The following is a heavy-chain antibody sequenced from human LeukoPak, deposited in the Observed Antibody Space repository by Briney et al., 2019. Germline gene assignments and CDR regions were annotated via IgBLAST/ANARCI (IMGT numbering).Heavy chain of an antibody. CDR3: ARLGGQQQLVLTSYYGMDV. CDR2: IYYSGNT. Sequence: SETLSLTCTVSGGSISSYYWSWIRQPPGKGREWIWYIYYSGNTNYNPSPKSRVTISVDTSKNQFSLKLNSVTAADTAVYYCARLGGQQQLVLTSYYGMDVWGQGTTVTVSS. CDR1: GGSISSYY. V-gene: IGHV4-59*01. J-gene: IGHJ6*02. D-gene: IGHD6-13*01.